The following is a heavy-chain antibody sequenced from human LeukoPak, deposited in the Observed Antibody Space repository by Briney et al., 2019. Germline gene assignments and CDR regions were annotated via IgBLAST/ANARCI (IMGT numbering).Heavy chain of an antibody. J-gene: IGHJ6*02. CDR3: AREETQWLQYYYYYGMDV. D-gene: IGHD3-22*01. CDR1: GFTFSSYA. CDR2: ISGSGGST. V-gene: IGHV3-23*01. Sequence: GGSLRLSCAASGFTFSSYAMSWVRQAPGKGLEWVSAISGSGGSTCYADSVKGRFTISRDNSKNTLYLQMNSLRAEDTAVYYCAREETQWLQYYYYYGMDVWGQGTTVTVSS.